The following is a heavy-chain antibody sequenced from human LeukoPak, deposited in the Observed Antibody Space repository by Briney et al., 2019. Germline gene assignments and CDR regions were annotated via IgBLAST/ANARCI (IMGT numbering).Heavy chain of an antibody. CDR3: ARTYQLLSKWFDP. Sequence: GESLKISCKGSGYSFTSYWIGWVRQMPGEGLEWMGIIYPDDSDTRYSPSFQGQVTISADKSISTAYLQWSSLKASDTAMYYCARTYQLLSKWFDPWGQGTLVTVSS. CDR1: GYSFTSYW. CDR2: IYPDDSDT. D-gene: IGHD2-2*01. J-gene: IGHJ5*02. V-gene: IGHV5-51*01.